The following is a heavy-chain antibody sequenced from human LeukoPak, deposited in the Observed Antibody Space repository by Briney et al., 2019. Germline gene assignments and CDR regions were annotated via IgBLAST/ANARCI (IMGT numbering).Heavy chain of an antibody. J-gene: IGHJ6*03. CDR3: ARGPYSENYSKSPYYYYYMDV. D-gene: IGHD1-26*01. Sequence: GESLKISCKGSGYSFTNYWIGWVRQMPGKCLEWMGIIYPGDSDTRYSPSLQGQVTVSADKSISTAYLQWSSLKASDTAMYYCARGPYSENYSKSPYYYYYMDVWGTGTTVTVSS. V-gene: IGHV5-51*01. CDR1: GYSFTNYW. CDR2: IYPGDSDT.